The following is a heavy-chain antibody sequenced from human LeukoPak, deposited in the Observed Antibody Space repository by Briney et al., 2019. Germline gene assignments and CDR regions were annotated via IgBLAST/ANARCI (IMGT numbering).Heavy chain of an antibody. CDR2: IHNSGST. D-gene: IGHD5-12*01. CDR3: VRDWEGYNFDI. V-gene: IGHV4-59*02. CDR1: GGSVRSYY. J-gene: IGHJ3*02. Sequence: SETLSLTCTVSGGSVRSYYWSWIRQPPGEGLEWIAYIHNSGSTNYNPSLKSRVTISVDTSKNQLSLKLRSVTAADTAVYYCVRDWEGYNFDIWGQGTMVTVPS.